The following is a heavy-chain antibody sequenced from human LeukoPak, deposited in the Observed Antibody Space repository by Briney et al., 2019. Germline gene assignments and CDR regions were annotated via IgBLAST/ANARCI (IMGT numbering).Heavy chain of an antibody. CDR2: LIPIFGTA. CDR1: GGTFSSYA. CDR3: ARMRSDAFDI. V-gene: IGHV1-69*06. Sequence: SVKVSCKASGGTFSSYAISWVRQAPGQGLEWMGGLIPIFGTANYAQKLQGRVTVTADKSTSTTYLELSSLRSEDTAVYYCARMRSDAFDIWGQGTMVTVSS. J-gene: IGHJ3*02.